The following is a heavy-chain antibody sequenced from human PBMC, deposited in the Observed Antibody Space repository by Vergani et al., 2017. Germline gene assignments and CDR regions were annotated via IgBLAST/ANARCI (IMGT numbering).Heavy chain of an antibody. CDR2: IIPTFGIT. Sequence: QVDLLQSGAEVKKPGSSVKVSCKASGGTFSSYALSWVRQAPGHGLEWMGGIIPTFGITNYAQKFQGRVTITALKSTSTVYMELTSLRSDDTAVYYCARGGVYGSGWYLFDYWGQGTLVTVSP. D-gene: IGHD6-19*01. J-gene: IGHJ4*02. V-gene: IGHV1-69*14. CDR3: ARGGVYGSGWYLFDY. CDR1: GGTFSSYA.